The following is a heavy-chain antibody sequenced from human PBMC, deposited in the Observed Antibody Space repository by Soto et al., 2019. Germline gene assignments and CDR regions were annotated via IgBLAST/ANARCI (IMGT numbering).Heavy chain of an antibody. CDR2: IYYSGST. CDR3: ARDTIFGVVKEGDYYYYGMDV. CDR1: GGSISSYY. V-gene: IGHV4-59*01. D-gene: IGHD3-3*01. J-gene: IGHJ6*02. Sequence: SETLSLTCTVSGGSISSYYWSWIRQPPGKGLEWIGYIYYSGSTNYNPSLKSRVTISVDTSKNQFSLKLSSVTAADTAVYYCARDTIFGVVKEGDYYYYGMDVWGQGTTLTVSS.